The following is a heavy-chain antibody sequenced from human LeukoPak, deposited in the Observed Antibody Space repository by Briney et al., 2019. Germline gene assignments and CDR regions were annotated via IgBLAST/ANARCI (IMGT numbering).Heavy chain of an antibody. CDR2: IYYSGST. D-gene: IGHD1-26*01. V-gene: IGHV4-39*07. Sequence: PSETLSLTCTVSGGSISSSSYYWGWIRQPPGKGLEWIGSIYYSGSTYYNPSLKSRVTISVDTSKNQFSLKLSSVTAADTAVYYCAREDSGSYRTGSQNAFDIWGQGTMVTVSP. CDR3: AREDSGSYRTGSQNAFDI. CDR1: GGSISSSSYY. J-gene: IGHJ3*02.